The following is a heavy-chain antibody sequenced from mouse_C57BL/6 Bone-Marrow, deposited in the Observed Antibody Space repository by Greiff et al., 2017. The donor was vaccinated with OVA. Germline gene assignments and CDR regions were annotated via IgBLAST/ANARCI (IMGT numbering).Heavy chain of an antibody. Sequence: VQLQQPGAELVMPGASVKLSCKASGYTFTSYWMHWVKQRPGQGLEWIGELDPSDSYTNYNQKFKGKSTLTVDKSSSTAYMQLSSLTSEDSAVYYCARDWYDYDEDWYFDVWGTGTTVTVSS. V-gene: IGHV1-69*01. J-gene: IGHJ1*03. D-gene: IGHD2-4*01. CDR1: GYTFTSYW. CDR2: LDPSDSYT. CDR3: ARDWYDYDEDWYFDV.